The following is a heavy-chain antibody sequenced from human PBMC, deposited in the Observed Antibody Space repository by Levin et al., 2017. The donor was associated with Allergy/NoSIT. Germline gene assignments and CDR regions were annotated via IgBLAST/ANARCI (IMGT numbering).Heavy chain of an antibody. V-gene: IGHV4-34*01. CDR1: GGSFSGYY. CDR2: INHSGST. Sequence: SQTLSLTCAVYGGSFSGYYWSWIRQPPGKGLEWIGEINHSGSTNYNPSLKSRVTISVDTSKNQFSLKLSSVTAADTAVYYWARVRCSGGSCYSIRPRAEYFQHWGQGTLVTVSS. CDR3: ARVRCSGGSCYSIRPRAEYFQH. J-gene: IGHJ1*01. D-gene: IGHD2-15*01.